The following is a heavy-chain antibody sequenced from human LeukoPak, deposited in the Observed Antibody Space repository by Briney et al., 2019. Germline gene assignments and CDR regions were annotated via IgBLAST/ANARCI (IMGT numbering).Heavy chain of an antibody. V-gene: IGHV3-13*01. Sequence: GGSLRLSCAASGFTFSSYAMHWVRQATGKGLEWVSAIGAAGDKSYPGSVRGRFTISRANAKNSLYLQMNSLRDGDTAVYYCARGDSSYYYMDVWGKGTTVTVSS. CDR1: GFTFSSYA. CDR2: IGAAGDK. D-gene: IGHD3-22*01. J-gene: IGHJ6*03. CDR3: ARGDSSYYYMDV.